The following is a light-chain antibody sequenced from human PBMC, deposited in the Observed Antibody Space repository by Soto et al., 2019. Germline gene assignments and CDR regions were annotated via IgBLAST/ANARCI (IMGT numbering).Light chain of an antibody. V-gene: IGLV2-14*01. CDR3: CSYAGRSTFV. CDR2: ELS. Sequence: QSLLTQPAFVSGSPGQSITISCTGTSSDVGGYNYVSWDQHPPGKAPKLMISELSNRPPGVSNRFSGSKSGNTASLTISGLQAEDEAYYYCCSYAGRSTFVFGTGTQVTVL. CDR1: SSDVGGYNY. J-gene: IGLJ1*01.